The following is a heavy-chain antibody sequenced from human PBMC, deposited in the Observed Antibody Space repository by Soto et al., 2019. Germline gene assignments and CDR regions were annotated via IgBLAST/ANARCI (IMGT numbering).Heavy chain of an antibody. CDR1: GGTFSSYT. V-gene: IGHV1-69*04. CDR3: ARDKYDSSGYYYYYYGMDV. Sequence: GASVKVSCKASGGTFSSYTISWVRQAPGQGLEWMGRFIPTLGIANYAQKFQGRVTITADKSTSTAYMELSSLRSEDTAMYYCARDKYDSSGYYYYYYGMDVWGQGTTVTVSS. CDR2: FIPTLGIA. J-gene: IGHJ6*02. D-gene: IGHD3-22*01.